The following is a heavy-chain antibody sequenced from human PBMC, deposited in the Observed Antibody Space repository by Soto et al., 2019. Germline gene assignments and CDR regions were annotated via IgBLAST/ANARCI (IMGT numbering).Heavy chain of an antibody. V-gene: IGHV3-33*01. J-gene: IGHJ6*02. CDR2: IWYDGSNK. D-gene: IGHD2-2*01. CDR1: GFPFSSYG. CDR3: ARDLVVVVTAATHYSYYYGMDV. Sequence: QVHLVESGGGVVQPWRSLRLSCAASGFPFSSYGMHWVRQAPGKGLEWVAVIWYDGSNKYYADSVKGRFTISRDHSKNTLYLQMNSLRDEDTAVYYCARDLVVVVTAATHYSYYYGMDVWGQGTTVNVSS.